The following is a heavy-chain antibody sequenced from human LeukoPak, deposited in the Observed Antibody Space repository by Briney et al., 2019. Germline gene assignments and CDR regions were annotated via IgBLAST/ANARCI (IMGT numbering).Heavy chain of an antibody. CDR1: EFTFSNLW. CDR2: IKQDGSDI. D-gene: IGHD6-19*01. CDR3: AAGSGWLIDS. V-gene: IGHV3-7*03. Sequence: GGSLSLSCAAPEFTFSNLWIIWVRQPQGKGLEWVANIKQDGSDIYYVDSVKGRFTISRDNAKSSLYLQTSRLTAEDTGVYYCAAGSGWLIDSWGQGTLVTVSS. J-gene: IGHJ4*02.